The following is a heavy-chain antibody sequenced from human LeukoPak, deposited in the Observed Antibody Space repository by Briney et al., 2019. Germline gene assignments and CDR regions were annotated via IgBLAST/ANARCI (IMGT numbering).Heavy chain of an antibody. CDR1: GYTFTGYY. CDR3: ARALLWFGELTEDY. D-gene: IGHD3-10*01. J-gene: IGHJ4*02. Sequence: ASVKVSCKASGYTFTGYYMHWVRQAPGQGLEWMGWINPNSGGTNYAQKFQGRVTMTRDTSISTAYMELSRLRSEDTAVYYCARALLWFGELTEDYWGQGTLVTVSS. CDR2: INPNSGGT. V-gene: IGHV1-2*02.